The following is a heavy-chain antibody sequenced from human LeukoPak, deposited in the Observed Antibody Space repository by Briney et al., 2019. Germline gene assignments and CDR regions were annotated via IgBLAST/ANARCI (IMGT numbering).Heavy chain of an antibody. Sequence: ASVKVSFKASGYTFTVYYMHWVRQAPGQGLGLVGWINPNSGGTNYSQKFQGRVTMTRDTSISTAYMELSRLRSDDTAVYYCAREKVATDAGFDYWGQGTLVTVSS. J-gene: IGHJ4*02. CDR3: AREKVATDAGFDY. V-gene: IGHV1-2*02. D-gene: IGHD5-12*01. CDR1: GYTFTVYY. CDR2: INPNSGGT.